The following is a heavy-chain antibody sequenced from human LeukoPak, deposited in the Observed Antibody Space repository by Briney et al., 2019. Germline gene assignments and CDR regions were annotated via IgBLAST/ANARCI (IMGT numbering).Heavy chain of an antibody. D-gene: IGHD6-19*01. Sequence: GGSLRLSCAISGFTFKNYRMNWVRQAPGKGLEWVANIKQDGSEEYYVDSVKGRFTISRDNAKNSLYLQMNSLRAEDTAVYYCARGRQWLTKGYFDYWGQGTLVTVSS. J-gene: IGHJ4*02. CDR2: IKQDGSEE. CDR3: ARGRQWLTKGYFDY. CDR1: GFTFKNYR. V-gene: IGHV3-7*03.